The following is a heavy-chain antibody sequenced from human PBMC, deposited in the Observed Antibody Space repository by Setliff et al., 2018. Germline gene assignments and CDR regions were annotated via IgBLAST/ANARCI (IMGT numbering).Heavy chain of an antibody. CDR3: VRDLHWGFDY. CDR2: IWYDGSNK. Sequence: PGGSLRLSCAASGFTFSFYGMHWVRQAPGKGLEWVAFIWYDGSNKYHADSVKGRFTISRDNAKNSLYLQMNSLRAEDTAVYYCVRDLHWGFDYWGLGTLVTVSS. J-gene: IGHJ4*02. CDR1: GFTFSFYG. V-gene: IGHV3-33*01. D-gene: IGHD7-27*01.